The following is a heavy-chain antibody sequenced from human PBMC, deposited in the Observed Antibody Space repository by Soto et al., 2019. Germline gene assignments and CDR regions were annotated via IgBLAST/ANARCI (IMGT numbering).Heavy chain of an antibody. CDR2: ISSSSSYI. V-gene: IGHV3-21*01. CDR1: GFTFSSYS. CDR3: ARVHYYDSSGFYL. J-gene: IGHJ4*02. Sequence: GGSLRLSCAASGFTFSSYSMNWVRQAPGKGLEWVSSISSSSSYIYYGDSVKGRFTISRDNAKNSLYLQMNSLRAEDTATYYCARVHYYDSSGFYLWGQGTLVTVPQ. D-gene: IGHD3-22*01.